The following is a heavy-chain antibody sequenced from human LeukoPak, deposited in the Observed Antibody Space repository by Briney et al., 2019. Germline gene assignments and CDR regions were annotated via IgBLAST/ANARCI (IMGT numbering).Heavy chain of an antibody. CDR3: ASPKGPYYYGSGSYSAN. J-gene: IGHJ4*02. Sequence: PGGSLRLSCAASGFTFSSYAMHWVRQAPGKGLEWVAVISYDGSNKYYADSVKGRFTISRDNSKNTLYLQMNSLRAEDTAVYYCASPKGPYYYGSGSYSANWGQGTLVTVSS. CDR1: GFTFSSYA. D-gene: IGHD3-10*01. CDR2: ISYDGSNK. V-gene: IGHV3-30-3*01.